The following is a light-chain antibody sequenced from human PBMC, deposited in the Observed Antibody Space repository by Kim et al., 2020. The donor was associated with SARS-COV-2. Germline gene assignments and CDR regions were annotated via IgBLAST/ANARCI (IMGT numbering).Light chain of an antibody. CDR1: SGSIASNY. Sequence: NFMLTQPHSESESPGKTVTISCTRSSGSIASNYVQWYQQRPGSAPTTVIYEDNQRPSGVPDRFSGSIDSSSNSASLTISGLKTEDEADYYCQSYDSSSHWVFGGGTQLTVL. V-gene: IGLV6-57*04. CDR3: QSYDSSSHWV. J-gene: IGLJ3*02. CDR2: EDN.